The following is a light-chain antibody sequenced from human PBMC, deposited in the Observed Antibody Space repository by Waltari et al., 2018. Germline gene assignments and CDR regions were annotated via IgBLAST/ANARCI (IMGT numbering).Light chain of an antibody. CDR2: VAS. V-gene: IGKV1-12*01. J-gene: IGKJ4*01. CDR1: QGVSTW. Sequence: DIQMTQSPSTVSASVGDRIVITCRASQGVSTWLAWYHQKPGRAPRLLIYVASNLETGVPLRFSGSASGTEFLLTISSLQTDDLGTYYCQQANSFPLTFGGGTRVEIK. CDR3: QQANSFPLT.